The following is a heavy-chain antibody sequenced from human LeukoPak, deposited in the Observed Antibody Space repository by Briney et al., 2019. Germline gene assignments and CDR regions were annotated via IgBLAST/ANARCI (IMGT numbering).Heavy chain of an antibody. CDR1: GGSINSHY. Sequence: SETLSLTCTVSGGSINSHYWSWIRQPPGKGLEWIGYISYSGNTNYNPSLKSRVTISVETSKNQFSLKLKSVTAADTAVYYCARGGYYGSGNDFRFDPWGQGTLVTVSS. V-gene: IGHV4-59*11. D-gene: IGHD3-10*01. CDR2: ISYSGNT. J-gene: IGHJ5*02. CDR3: ARGGYYGSGNDFRFDP.